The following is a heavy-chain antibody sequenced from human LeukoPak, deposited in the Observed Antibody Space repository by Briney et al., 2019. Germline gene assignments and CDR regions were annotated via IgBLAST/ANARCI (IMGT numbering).Heavy chain of an antibody. CDR1: GYTFTDYY. Sequence: EASVKVSCKPSGYTFTDYYIHWVRQAPGQGLEWMGWIVPNSGGTNYAQKFQGRVTMTRDTSISTAYMELSRLRYDDTAVYYCATLGATSFDYWGQGTLVTVSS. D-gene: IGHD1-26*01. V-gene: IGHV1-2*02. CDR2: IVPNSGGT. CDR3: ATLGATSFDY. J-gene: IGHJ4*02.